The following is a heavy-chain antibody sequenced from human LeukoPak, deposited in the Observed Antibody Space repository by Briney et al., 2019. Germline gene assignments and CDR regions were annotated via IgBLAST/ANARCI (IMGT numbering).Heavy chain of an antibody. J-gene: IGHJ4*02. CDR2: ISGSGGST. V-gene: IGHV3-23*01. CDR1: GFTFSSYA. CDR3: AKEVGLSAAGTRGDYDC. D-gene: IGHD6-13*01. Sequence: GGSLRLSCAASGFTFSSYAMSWVRQAPGKGLVCVSSISGSGGSTYYADSVKGRFTISRDNSKNTLYLQMSSLRAEDTALYYCAKEVGLSAAGTRGDYDCWGQGTLVTVSS.